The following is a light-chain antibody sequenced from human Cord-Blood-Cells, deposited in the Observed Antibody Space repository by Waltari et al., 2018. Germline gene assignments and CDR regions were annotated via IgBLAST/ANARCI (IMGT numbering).Light chain of an antibody. V-gene: IGKV3-11*01. CDR3: QRRSNWPWT. CDR1: HSVSNY. CDR2: DAS. J-gene: IGKJ1*01. Sequence: EIVLTQSPATLSLSPWERATLSCRASHSVSNYLAWYQQKPGWALRLLIYDASHSATRIPARFSGSGSGTDFTLTSSSLELDDFAVYYCQRRSNWPWTFGQGTNVEI.